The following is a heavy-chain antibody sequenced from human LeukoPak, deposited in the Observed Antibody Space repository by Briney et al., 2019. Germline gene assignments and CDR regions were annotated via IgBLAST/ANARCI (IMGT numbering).Heavy chain of an antibody. D-gene: IGHD5-18*01. CDR1: GFTFTSYS. Sequence: GGSLRLSCAASGFTFTSYSMNWVRQAPGKGLEWVSTISGGGGSTYYADSVKGRFTISRDNSKNSLYLQMNSLRAEDTAVYYCAREGWDTAMVDYWGQGTLVTVSS. CDR3: AREGWDTAMVDY. J-gene: IGHJ4*02. V-gene: IGHV3-23*01. CDR2: ISGGGGST.